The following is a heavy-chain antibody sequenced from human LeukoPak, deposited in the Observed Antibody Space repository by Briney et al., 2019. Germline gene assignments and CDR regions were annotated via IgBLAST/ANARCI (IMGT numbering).Heavy chain of an antibody. V-gene: IGHV1-69*05. Sequence: ASVKVSCKASGGTFSSYAISWVRQAPGQGLEWMGGIIPIFGTANYAQKFQGRVTITTDESTSTAYMELSSLRSEDTAVYYCASPYYYDSSGYYYLEYFQHWGQGTLVTVSS. D-gene: IGHD3-22*01. CDR2: IIPIFGTA. J-gene: IGHJ1*01. CDR1: GGTFSSYA. CDR3: ASPYYYDSSGYYYLEYFQH.